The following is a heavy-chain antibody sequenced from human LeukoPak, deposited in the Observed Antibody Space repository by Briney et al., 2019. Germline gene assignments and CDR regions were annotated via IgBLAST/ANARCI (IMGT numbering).Heavy chain of an antibody. CDR2: INPNSGGT. J-gene: IGHJ4*02. CDR3: ARGGSTDSIHSCGGNCYLLDY. Sequence: ASVKVSCKASGYTFTGNHMHWVRQAPGHGLEWMGWINPNSGGTNYAQKFQGRVIMTRDTSISTAYMELSRLGSDDTAVYYCARGGSTDSIHSCGGNCYLLDYWGQGTLVTVSS. V-gene: IGHV1-2*02. CDR1: GYTFTGNH. D-gene: IGHD2-21*02.